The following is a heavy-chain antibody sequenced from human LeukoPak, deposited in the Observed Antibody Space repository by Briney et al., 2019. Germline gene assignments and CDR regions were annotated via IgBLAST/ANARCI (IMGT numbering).Heavy chain of an antibody. CDR2: IIPIFGTA. V-gene: IGHV1-69*05. CDR1: GGTFSSYA. CDR3: ARELVDTAMDDCYYYYMDV. D-gene: IGHD5-18*01. J-gene: IGHJ6*03. Sequence: SVKVSCKASGGTFSSYAISWVRQAPGQGLEWMGGIIPIFGTANYAQKFQGRVTITTDESTSTAYMELSSLRSEDTAVYYCARELVDTAMDDCYYYYMDVWGKGTTVTVSS.